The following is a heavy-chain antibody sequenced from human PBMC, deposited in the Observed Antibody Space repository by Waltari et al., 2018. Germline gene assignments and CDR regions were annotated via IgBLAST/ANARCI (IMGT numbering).Heavy chain of an antibody. V-gene: IGHV1-2*02. Sequence: QVQLVQSGAEVKKPGASVKVSCKAYGYTFTGYYMHGGREAPGQGLVWMGWINPNSGGTNYAQKVQGRVTMTRDTSISTAYMELSRLRSDDTAVYYCAREDDYGDHGYDYWGQGTLVTVSS. CDR1: GYTFTGYY. D-gene: IGHD4-17*01. CDR2: INPNSGGT. J-gene: IGHJ4*02. CDR3: AREDDYGDHGYDY.